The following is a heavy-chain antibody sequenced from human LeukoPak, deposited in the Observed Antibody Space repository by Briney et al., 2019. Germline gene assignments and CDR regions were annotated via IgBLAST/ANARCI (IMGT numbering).Heavy chain of an antibody. Sequence: SETLSLTCTVSGGSISNYYWSWIRQPPGKGLEWIGYIYYSGSTNCNPSLKSRLTISVDTSKNQFSLRLGSVTAADTAVYYCARHVVASSPLAYWGQGTLVTVSS. J-gene: IGHJ4*02. D-gene: IGHD2-21*01. CDR2: IYYSGST. CDR1: GGSISNYY. V-gene: IGHV4-59*08. CDR3: ARHVVASSPLAY.